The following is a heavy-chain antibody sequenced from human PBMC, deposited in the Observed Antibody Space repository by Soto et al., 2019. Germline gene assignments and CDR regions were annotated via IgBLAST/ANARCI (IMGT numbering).Heavy chain of an antibody. Sequence: ASVKVSCKGSGYTLTDLSMHWVRQAPGKGLEWMGGFDPEDGETIYAQKFQGRVTMTEDTSTDTAYMELSSLRSEDTAVYYCATGHSSSWYFYYWGQGTLVTVSS. V-gene: IGHV1-24*01. J-gene: IGHJ4*02. D-gene: IGHD6-13*01. CDR1: GYTLTDLS. CDR3: ATGHSSSWYFYY. CDR2: FDPEDGET.